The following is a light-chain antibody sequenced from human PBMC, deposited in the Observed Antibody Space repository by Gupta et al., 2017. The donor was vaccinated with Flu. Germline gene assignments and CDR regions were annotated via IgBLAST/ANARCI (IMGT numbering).Light chain of an antibody. CDR1: STDVGGYNY. CDR2: EVS. J-gene: IGLJ1*01. Sequence: SITSSCTGTSTDVGGYNYVSWYQQYPGKAPKVMIYEVSNRPSGVSNRFSGSKSGNTASLTISGLQAEDEADYYCCSYAGSSTWVFGTGTTVTVL. V-gene: IGLV2-14*01. CDR3: CSYAGSSTWV.